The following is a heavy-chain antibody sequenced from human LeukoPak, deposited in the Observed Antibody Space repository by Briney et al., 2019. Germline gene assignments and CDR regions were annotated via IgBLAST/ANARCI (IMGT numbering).Heavy chain of an antibody. D-gene: IGHD3-10*01. Sequence: GGSLRLSCAASGFTFSSYWMHWVRQAPGKGLVWVSRINSDGSSTSYADSVKGRFTISRDNAKNTLYLQMNSLRAEDTAVYYCARAGLWFGEFLDYWGQGTLVTVSS. J-gene: IGHJ4*02. CDR2: INSDGSST. V-gene: IGHV3-74*01. CDR3: ARAGLWFGEFLDY. CDR1: GFTFSSYW.